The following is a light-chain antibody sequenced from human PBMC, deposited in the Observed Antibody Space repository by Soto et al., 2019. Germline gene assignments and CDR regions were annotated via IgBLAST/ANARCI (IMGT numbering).Light chain of an antibody. CDR2: GAS. V-gene: IGKV3D-15*02. CDR1: QSVNSN. Sequence: EIVMTQSPSSLPVSPGERATLSCRASQSVNSNLAWYQQKPGQAPRLLIYGASTRATGIPARFSGSGSGTDFTLTISRLESEDFAVYYCQQYGSSPGTFGQGTNVDIK. J-gene: IGKJ1*01. CDR3: QQYGSSPGT.